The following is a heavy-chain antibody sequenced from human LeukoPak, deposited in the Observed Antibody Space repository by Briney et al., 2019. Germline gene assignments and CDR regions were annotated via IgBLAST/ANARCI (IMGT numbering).Heavy chain of an antibody. Sequence: SETLSLTGAVYGGSFSGYYWSWIRQPPGKGLEWIGEINHSGSTNYNPSLKSRVTISVDTSKNQFSLKLSSVTAADTAVYYCAREDSSSWYYYYYYGMDVWGQGTTVTVSS. V-gene: IGHV4-34*01. J-gene: IGHJ6*02. CDR3: AREDSSSWYYYYYYGMDV. D-gene: IGHD6-13*01. CDR1: GGSFSGYY. CDR2: INHSGST.